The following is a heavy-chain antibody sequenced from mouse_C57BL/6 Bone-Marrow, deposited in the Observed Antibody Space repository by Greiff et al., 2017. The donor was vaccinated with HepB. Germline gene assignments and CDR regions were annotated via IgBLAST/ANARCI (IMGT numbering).Heavy chain of an antibody. CDR2: IDPENGDT. CDR3: TRHYGNYYYFDY. J-gene: IGHJ2*01. D-gene: IGHD2-1*01. V-gene: IGHV14-4*01. Sequence: VQLKQSGAELVRPGASVKLSCTASGFNIKDDYMHWVKQRPEQGLEWIGWIDPENGDTEYASKFQGKATITADTSSNTAYLQLSSLTSEDTAVYYCTRHYGNYYYFDYWGQGTTLTVSS. CDR1: GFNIKDDY.